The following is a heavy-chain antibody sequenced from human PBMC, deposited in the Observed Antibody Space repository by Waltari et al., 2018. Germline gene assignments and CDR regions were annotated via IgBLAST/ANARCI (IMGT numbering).Heavy chain of an antibody. CDR1: GGTFSSYA. D-gene: IGHD6-13*01. J-gene: IGHJ5*02. CDR2: IIPIFGTA. CDR3: ARDQGPGKAAPPSNRFDP. Sequence: QVQLVQSGAEVKKPGSSVKVSCKASGGTFSSYAISWVRQAPGQGLEWMGGIIPIFGTANYAQKFQGRVTITTDESTSTAYMELSSLRSEDTAVYYCARDQGPGKAAPPSNRFDPWGQGTLVTVSS. V-gene: IGHV1-69*05.